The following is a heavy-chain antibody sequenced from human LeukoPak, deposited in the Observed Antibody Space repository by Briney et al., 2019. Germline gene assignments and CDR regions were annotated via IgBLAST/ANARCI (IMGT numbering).Heavy chain of an antibody. CDR2: IYYSGST. D-gene: IGHD3-9*01. J-gene: IGHJ5*02. Sequence: KPSETLSLTCTVSGGSISNNNYYWGWIRQPPGKGLEWIGCIYYSGSTYYNPSLKSRVTISVDTSKNQFSLKLSSVTAADTAVYCCARSNLYYDILTGDPRGRFDPWGQGTLVTVSS. CDR1: GGSISNNNYY. CDR3: ARSNLYYDILTGDPRGRFDP. V-gene: IGHV4-39*01.